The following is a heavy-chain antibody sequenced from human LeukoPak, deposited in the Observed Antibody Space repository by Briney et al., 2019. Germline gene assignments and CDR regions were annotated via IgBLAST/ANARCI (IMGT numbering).Heavy chain of an antibody. CDR1: GHTFTGYY. D-gene: IGHD3-22*01. CDR2: INPNSGGT. Sequence: ASVKVSCKASGHTFTGYYMHWVRRAPGQGLEWMGWINPNSGGTNYAQKFQGRVTMTRDTSISTAYMELSRLRSDDTAVYYCARVGDVYYYDSSGYMSWGQGTLVTVSS. J-gene: IGHJ5*02. V-gene: IGHV1-2*02. CDR3: ARVGDVYYYDSSGYMS.